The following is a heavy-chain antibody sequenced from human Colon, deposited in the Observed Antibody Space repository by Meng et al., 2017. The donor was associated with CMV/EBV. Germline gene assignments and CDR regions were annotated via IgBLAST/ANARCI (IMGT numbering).Heavy chain of an antibody. CDR2: IHGAGDT. Sequence: GESLKISCVASGFTVSSKYMSWVRQPRGEGLQWISVIHGAGDTYYADSVKGRFTVSIDRSKNRVYLQMNSLRPEDTAVYYCARAGMGGYVVRGVNGYCYGMDVWGQGTTVTVSS. CDR3: ARAGMGGYVVRGVNGYCYGMDV. V-gene: IGHV3-66*02. J-gene: IGHJ6*02. D-gene: IGHD3-10*01. CDR1: GFTVSSKY.